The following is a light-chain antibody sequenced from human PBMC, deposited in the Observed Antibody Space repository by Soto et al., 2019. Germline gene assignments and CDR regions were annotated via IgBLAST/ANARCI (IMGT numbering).Light chain of an antibody. CDR1: QSVSIND. Sequence: EIVLTQSPGTLSLSPGXRATLSCRASQSVSINDLAWYQQKPGQAPRLLIYGASIRATGIPDRFSGSGSGTDFTLTISRLEPEDFAVYYCQQYGRSSWTFGQGTKVDIK. V-gene: IGKV3-20*01. CDR3: QQYGRSSWT. J-gene: IGKJ1*01. CDR2: GAS.